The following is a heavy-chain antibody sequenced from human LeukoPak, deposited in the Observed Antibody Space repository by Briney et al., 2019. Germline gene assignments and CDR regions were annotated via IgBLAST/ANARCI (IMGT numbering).Heavy chain of an antibody. CDR2: INPSGGST. CDR1: GYTFTSYY. D-gene: IGHD3-10*01. V-gene: IGHV1-46*01. J-gene: IGHJ4*02. CDR3: ARGPLLYGSGSYLDY. Sequence: GASVKVSCKASGYTFTSYYMHWVRQAPGQGLEWMGIINPSGGSTSYAQKFQGRVTMTRDTSKNQFSLKLSSVTAADTAVYYCARGPLLYGSGSYLDYWGQGTLVTVSS.